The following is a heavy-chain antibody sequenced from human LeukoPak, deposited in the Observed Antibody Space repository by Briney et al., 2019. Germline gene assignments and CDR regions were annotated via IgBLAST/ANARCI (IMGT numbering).Heavy chain of an antibody. CDR1: GFTFSSYG. CDR3: AKDRGGHSWEAFDI. V-gene: IGHV3-30*02. CDR2: IRYDGSNK. D-gene: IGHD1-26*01. Sequence: GGSLRLSCAASGFTFSSYGMHWVHQAPGKGLEWVAFIRYDGSNKYYADSVKGRFTISRDNSKNTLYLQMNSLRAEDTAVYYCAKDRGGHSWEAFDIWGQGTMVTVSS. J-gene: IGHJ3*02.